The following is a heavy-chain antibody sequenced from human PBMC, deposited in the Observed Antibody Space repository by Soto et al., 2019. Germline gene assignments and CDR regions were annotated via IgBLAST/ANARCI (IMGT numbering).Heavy chain of an antibody. CDR1: GFIFTNWW. V-gene: IGHV3-7*05. CDR3: ARAPGSSGYSDYFDY. J-gene: IGHJ4*02. Sequence: PGGSLRLSCAASGFIFTNWWMGWVRQAPGKGLEWVANIKPDESEKLYVDSVRGRFTISRDNGKNSLYLQMNSLRAEDTAVYYCARAPGSSGYSDYFDYWGQG. D-gene: IGHD3-22*01. CDR2: IKPDESEK.